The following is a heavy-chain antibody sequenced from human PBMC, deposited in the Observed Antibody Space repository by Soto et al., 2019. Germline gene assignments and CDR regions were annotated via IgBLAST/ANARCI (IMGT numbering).Heavy chain of an antibody. V-gene: IGHV3-21*01. J-gene: IGHJ6*03. CDR1: GFTFSSYS. D-gene: IGHD6-13*01. Sequence: AGGSLRLSCAASGFTFSSYSMNWVRQAPGKGLEWVSSISSSSSYIYYADSVKGRFTISRDNAKNSLYLQMNSLRAEDTAVYYCARDDSSSWYDYYYYMDVWGKGTTVTVSS. CDR2: ISSSSSYI. CDR3: ARDDSSSWYDYYYYMDV.